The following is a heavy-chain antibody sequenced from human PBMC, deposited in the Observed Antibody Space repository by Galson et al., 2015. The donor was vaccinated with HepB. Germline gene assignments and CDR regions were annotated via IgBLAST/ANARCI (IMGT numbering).Heavy chain of an antibody. CDR3: ARGFSSSFDY. CDR2: ISSSTSYI. J-gene: IGHJ4*02. CDR1: GFTLSSYS. Sequence: SLRLSCAASGFTLSSYSMNWVRQAPGKGLEWVSSISSSTSYIYFADSVKGRFTISRENAKNSLFLQMNSVRAEDTAVYYCARGFSSSFDYWGQGTLVTVSS. V-gene: IGHV3-21*01. D-gene: IGHD6-19*01.